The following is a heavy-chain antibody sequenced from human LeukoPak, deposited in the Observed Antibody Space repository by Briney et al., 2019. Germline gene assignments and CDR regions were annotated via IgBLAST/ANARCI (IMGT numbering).Heavy chain of an antibody. Sequence: GASVKVSCRVSGYSLSDLSIHWVRHVPGKGLEWMGGFEPEEGEHGETIFAQKFEDRLTLTEDTSADTAYMELARLTSEDTAVYYCATDRLEIYALHIWGQGTAVTVSS. D-gene: IGHD2/OR15-2a*01. V-gene: IGHV1-24*01. CDR3: ATDRLEIYALHI. CDR2: FEPEEGEHGET. CDR1: GYSLSDLS. J-gene: IGHJ3*02.